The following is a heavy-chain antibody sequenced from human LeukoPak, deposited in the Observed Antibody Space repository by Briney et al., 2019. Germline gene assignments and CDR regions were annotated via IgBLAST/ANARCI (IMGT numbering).Heavy chain of an antibody. CDR1: GYTFTSFA. CDR2: INAGNGST. J-gene: IGHJ4*02. D-gene: IGHD6-19*01. V-gene: IGHV1-3*01. Sequence: ASVKVSCKASGYTFTSFAIHWVRQAPGQRLEWMGWINAGNGSTKFSQHFQGRVSITRDTSASTAYMELSYLRSEDTALYFCARSIVYSSDSDGGYYFDYWGQGTLVTVSS. CDR3: ARSIVYSSDSDGGYYFDY.